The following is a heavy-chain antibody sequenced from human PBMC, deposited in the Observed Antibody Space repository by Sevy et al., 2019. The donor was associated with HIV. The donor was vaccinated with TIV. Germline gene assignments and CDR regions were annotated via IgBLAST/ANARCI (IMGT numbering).Heavy chain of an antibody. D-gene: IGHD5-12*01. CDR2: ISGSGGST. J-gene: IGHJ5*02. CDR1: GFTFSSYA. V-gene: IGHV3-23*01. CDR3: AKEKDGYNEP. Sequence: GGSLRLSCAASGFTFSSYAMSWVRQAPGKGLEWVSGISGSGGSTYYADSVKGRFTISRDNSKNTRYLQMNSLRAEDRAVYYCAKEKDGYNEPWGQGTLVTVSS.